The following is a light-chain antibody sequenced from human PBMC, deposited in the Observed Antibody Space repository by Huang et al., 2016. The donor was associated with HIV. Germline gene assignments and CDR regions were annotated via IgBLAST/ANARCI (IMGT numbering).Light chain of an antibody. CDR1: QGISNF. Sequence: DIQMTQSPSSLSTSVGDTVTIPCRASQGISNFLAWYQQKPGKVPNLLIYSASTLPSGVQSRFSGSGYGTHFTLTIRSLQPEDVATYYCQKYNSAPYTLGQGTKLDIK. J-gene: IGKJ2*01. CDR2: SAS. V-gene: IGKV1-27*01. CDR3: QKYNSAPYT.